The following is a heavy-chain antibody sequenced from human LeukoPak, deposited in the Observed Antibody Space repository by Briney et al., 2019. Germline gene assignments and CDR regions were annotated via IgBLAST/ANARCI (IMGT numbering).Heavy chain of an antibody. CDR1: GFTFSSYS. J-gene: IGHJ5*02. CDR3: ARDHYYDRSGYYTGCFDP. D-gene: IGHD3-22*01. V-gene: IGHV3-21*01. Sequence: GGSLRLSCAASGFTFSSYSMNWVRQAPGKGLEWVSSISSSSGYIYYADSVKGRFTISSDNAQNSLYLQIYGLRAEDTAVYYRARDHYYDRSGYYTGCFDPWGQGTLVTVPS. CDR2: ISSSSGYI.